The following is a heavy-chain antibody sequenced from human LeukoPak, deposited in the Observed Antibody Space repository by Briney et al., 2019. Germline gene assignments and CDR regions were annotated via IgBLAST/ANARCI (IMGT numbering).Heavy chain of an antibody. J-gene: IGHJ6*03. CDR2: IYYSGST. CDR3: ARHVLFYYLYYMDV. CDR1: GGSISSYY. V-gene: IGHV4-59*08. Sequence: PSETLSLTRTVSGGSISSYYWSWIRQSPGKGLEWIGSIYYSGSTDYNPSLKSRVSISVDTSKNQFSLKLSSVTAADTAVYYCARHVLFYYLYYMDVWGKGTTVTVSS. D-gene: IGHD3-10*01.